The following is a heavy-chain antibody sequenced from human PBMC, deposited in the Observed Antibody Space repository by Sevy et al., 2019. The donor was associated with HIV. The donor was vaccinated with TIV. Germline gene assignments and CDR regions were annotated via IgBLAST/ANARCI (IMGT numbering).Heavy chain of an antibody. D-gene: IGHD3-9*01. CDR3: ARASVFRYFYFQH. V-gene: IGHV3-48*03. CDR2: IGRDGSTI. J-gene: IGHJ1*01. CDR1: GFTFSSYE. Sequence: GGSLRLSCAASGFTFSSYEMNWVRQPPGKGLEWVSYIGRDGSTIYYAHSVKGRFTISRDNAKNSLYLQMNSLRAEDTAIYYCARASVFRYFYFQHWGQGTLVTVSS.